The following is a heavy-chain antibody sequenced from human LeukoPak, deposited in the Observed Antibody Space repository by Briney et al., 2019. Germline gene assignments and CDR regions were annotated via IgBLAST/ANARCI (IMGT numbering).Heavy chain of an antibody. Sequence: ASVKVSCKASGYTFTGYYMHWVRQAPVQGLEWMGWINPNSGGTNYAQKFQGRVTMTRDTSISTAYMELSRLRSDDTAVYYCARVLASVPAFYLDPWGQGTLVTVSS. CDR1: GYTFTGYY. D-gene: IGHD2-2*01. J-gene: IGHJ5*02. V-gene: IGHV1-2*02. CDR2: INPNSGGT. CDR3: ARVLASVPAFYLDP.